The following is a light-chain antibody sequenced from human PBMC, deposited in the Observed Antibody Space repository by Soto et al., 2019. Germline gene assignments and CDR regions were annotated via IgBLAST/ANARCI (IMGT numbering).Light chain of an antibody. Sequence: DIQMTQSPSTLSASVGDRVTITCRASQTITTWLAWYQQKPGKAPKLLVFDASSLESGVPSRFSGXXXXTEFSLTISSLQPDDFATYFCQQYHSYWTFGQGTKVEIK. J-gene: IGKJ1*01. V-gene: IGKV1-5*01. CDR2: DAS. CDR1: QTITTW. CDR3: QQYHSYWT.